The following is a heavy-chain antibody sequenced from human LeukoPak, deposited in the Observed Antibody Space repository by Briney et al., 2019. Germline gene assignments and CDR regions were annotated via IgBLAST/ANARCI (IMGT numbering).Heavy chain of an antibody. CDR2: IYSGGST. Sequence: GGSLRLSCVASGYTFSSYAMSWVRQAPGKGLEWVSVIYSGGSTYNADSVKGRFTISRHNSKNTLYLQMNSLRPEDTAVYYCASLYGSGSYVDYWGQGTLVTVSS. V-gene: IGHV3-53*04. CDR1: GYTFSSYA. J-gene: IGHJ4*02. D-gene: IGHD3-10*01. CDR3: ASLYGSGSYVDY.